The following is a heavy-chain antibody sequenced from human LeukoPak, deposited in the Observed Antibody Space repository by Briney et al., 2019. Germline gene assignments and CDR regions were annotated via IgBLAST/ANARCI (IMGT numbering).Heavy chain of an antibody. CDR3: ARGITFKV. CDR1: GYSISSGYY. CDR2: IYHSGST. D-gene: IGHD3-16*01. J-gene: IGHJ4*02. Sequence: SSETLSLTCTVSGYSISSGYYWGWIRQPPGKGLEWIGSIYHSGSTYYNPSLKSRVTISVDTSKNRFSLKLSSVTAADTAVYYCARGITFKVWGQGTLVTVSS. V-gene: IGHV4-38-2*02.